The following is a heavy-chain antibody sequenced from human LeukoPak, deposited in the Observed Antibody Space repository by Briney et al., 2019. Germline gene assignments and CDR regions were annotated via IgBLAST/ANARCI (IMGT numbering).Heavy chain of an antibody. CDR3: ARARSLAGRVATISTGWDY. D-gene: IGHD2-15*01. V-gene: IGHV4-34*01. CDR2: INHSGST. Sequence: PSETLSLTCAVSGGSFSGYYWSWIRQPPGKGLEWIGEINHSGSTNYNPSLKSRVTISVDTSKNQFSLKLSSVTAADTAVYYCARARSLAGRVATISTGWDYWGQGTLVTVSS. CDR1: GGSFSGYY. J-gene: IGHJ4*02.